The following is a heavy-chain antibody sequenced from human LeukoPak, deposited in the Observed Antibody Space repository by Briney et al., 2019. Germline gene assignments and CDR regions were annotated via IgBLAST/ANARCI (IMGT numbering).Heavy chain of an antibody. J-gene: IGHJ4*02. CDR2: ISGSGGST. CDR3: AKLSKAGIAVAGRNY. V-gene: IGHV3-23*01. CDR1: GFTFSSYA. Sequence: GGSLRLSCAASGFTFSSYAVSWVRQAPGKGLEWVSAISGSGGSTYYADSVKGRFTISRDNSKNTLYLQMNSLRAEDTAVYYCAKLSKAGIAVAGRNYWGQGTLVTVSS. D-gene: IGHD6-19*01.